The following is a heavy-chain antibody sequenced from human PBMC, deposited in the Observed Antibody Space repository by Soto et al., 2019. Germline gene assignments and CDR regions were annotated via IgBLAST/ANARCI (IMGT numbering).Heavy chain of an antibody. Sequence: QVQLVESGGGVVQPGRSLRLSCAASGFTFSSYGMHWVRRAPGKGLEWVAVIWYDGSNKYYADSVKGRFTISRDNSKNTLYLQMNSLRAEDTAVYYCARTGIAAAGMGWFDPWGQGTLVTVSS. D-gene: IGHD6-13*01. CDR2: IWYDGSNK. CDR1: GFTFSSYG. J-gene: IGHJ5*02. V-gene: IGHV3-33*01. CDR3: ARTGIAAAGMGWFDP.